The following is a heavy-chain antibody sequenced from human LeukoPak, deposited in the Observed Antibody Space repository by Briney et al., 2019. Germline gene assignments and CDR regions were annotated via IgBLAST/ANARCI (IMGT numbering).Heavy chain of an antibody. J-gene: IGHJ4*02. V-gene: IGHV3-7*01. CDR1: GFTFSDYW. Sequence: GGSLRLSCTASGFTFSDYWMTWVRQAPGKGLEWVANIKQDGSAKYYVDSVKGRFTISRDNAKNSLYLQMDSLRVEDTATYYCARWRGSTSERSDYWGQGTLATVSS. D-gene: IGHD2-2*01. CDR3: ARWRGSTSERSDY. CDR2: IKQDGSAK.